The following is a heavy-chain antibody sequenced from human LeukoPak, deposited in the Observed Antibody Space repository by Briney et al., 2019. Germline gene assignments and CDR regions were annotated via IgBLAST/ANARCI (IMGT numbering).Heavy chain of an antibody. CDR2: IIPILGIA. J-gene: IGHJ3*02. CDR1: GGTFSSYA. D-gene: IGHD1-26*01. V-gene: IGHV1-69*04. Sequence: GASVKVSFKASGGTFSSYAISWVRQAPGQGLEWMGRIIPILGIANYAQKFQGRVTITADKSTSTAYMELSSLRSEDTAVYYCARDEGIVVDDAFDIWGQGTMVTVSS. CDR3: ARDEGIVVDDAFDI.